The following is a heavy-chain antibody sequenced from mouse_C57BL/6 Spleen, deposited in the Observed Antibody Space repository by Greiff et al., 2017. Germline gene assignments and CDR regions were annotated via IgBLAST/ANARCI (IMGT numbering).Heavy chain of an antibody. CDR2: IDPSDSYT. J-gene: IGHJ3*01. D-gene: IGHD2-4*01. CDR1: GYTFTSYW. V-gene: IGHV1-59*01. Sequence: VQLQQPGAELVRPGTSVKLSCKASGYTFTSYWMHWVKQRPGQGLEWIGVIDPSDSYTNYNQKFKGKATLTLDTSSSTAYMQLSSLTSEDSAVYYCARGDYGVAYWGQGTLVTVSA. CDR3: ARGDYGVAY.